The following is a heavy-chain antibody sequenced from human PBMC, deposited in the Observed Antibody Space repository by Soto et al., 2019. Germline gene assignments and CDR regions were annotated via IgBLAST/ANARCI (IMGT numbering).Heavy chain of an antibody. Sequence: GESLKISCKASGYSSTIYWIAWVRQMPGKGLEWMGVIYPGDSYARYSPSFQGQVTISADMSISTAYLQWSSLKASDTAMYYCASSIPSSVPIGMDVWGQGTTVTVSS. J-gene: IGHJ6*02. CDR3: ASSIPSSVPIGMDV. V-gene: IGHV5-51*01. CDR1: GYSSTIYW. CDR2: IYPGDSYA.